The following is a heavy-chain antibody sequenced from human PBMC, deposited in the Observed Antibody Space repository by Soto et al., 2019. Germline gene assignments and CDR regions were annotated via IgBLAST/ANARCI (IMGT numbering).Heavy chain of an antibody. Sequence: PGGSLRLSCAGSGFMFSDYGMHWVRQAPGKGLEWVAIIWYDGSSKYYSDSVKGRFTISRDNSNNTLYLQMNSLRVEDTAVYFCAREGAVAGSQDFWGQGTLVTVSS. CDR3: AREGAVAGSQDF. V-gene: IGHV3-33*01. CDR1: GFMFSDYG. J-gene: IGHJ4*02. CDR2: IWYDGSSK. D-gene: IGHD6-19*01.